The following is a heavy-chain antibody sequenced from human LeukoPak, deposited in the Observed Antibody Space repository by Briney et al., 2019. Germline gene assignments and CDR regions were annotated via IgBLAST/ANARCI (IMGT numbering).Heavy chain of an antibody. J-gene: IGHJ5*02. Sequence: GRSLRLSCAASGFTFSSYWMHWVRQAPGKGLVWVSRINTDGSSTSYADSVKGRFTISRDNAKNTLYLQMNSLRAEVTAVYYCARAVAGPEGWFDPWGQGTLVTVSS. CDR1: GFTFSSYW. CDR3: ARAVAGPEGWFDP. D-gene: IGHD6-19*01. CDR2: INTDGSST. V-gene: IGHV3-74*01.